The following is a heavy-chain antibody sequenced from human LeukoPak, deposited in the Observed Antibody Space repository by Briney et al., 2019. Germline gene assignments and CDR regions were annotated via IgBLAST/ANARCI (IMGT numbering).Heavy chain of an antibody. CDR1: GGSFSSYY. V-gene: IGHV4-39*07. CDR3: ARVVRRGNWFDP. J-gene: IGHJ5*02. CDR2: IYYSGST. D-gene: IGHD3-22*01. Sequence: SETLSLTCAVYGGSFSSYYWGWIRQPPGKGLEWIGSIYYSGSTYYNPSLKSRVTISVDTSKNQFSLKLSSVTAADTAVYYCARVVRRGNWFDPWGQGTLVTVSS.